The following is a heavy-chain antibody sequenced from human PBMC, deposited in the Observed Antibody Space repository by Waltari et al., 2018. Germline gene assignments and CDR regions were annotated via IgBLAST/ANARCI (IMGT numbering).Heavy chain of an antibody. V-gene: IGHV4-59*11. CDR1: GGSISSHY. CDR2: IYYSGST. CDR3: AREYAFDI. Sequence: QVQLQASGPGLVKPSETLSLTCTVSGGSISSHYWSWIRQPPGKGLEWIGYIYYSGSTNYNPSLKSRVTISVDTSKNQFSLKLSSVTAADTAVYYCAREYAFDIWGQGTMVTVSS. J-gene: IGHJ3*02.